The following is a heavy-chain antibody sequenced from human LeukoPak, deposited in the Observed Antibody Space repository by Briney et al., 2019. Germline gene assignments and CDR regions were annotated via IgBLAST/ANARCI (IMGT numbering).Heavy chain of an antibody. CDR3: ARDNYYGSGSYPPLDY. D-gene: IGHD3-10*01. V-gene: IGHV3-7*01. Sequence: GGSVRLACAASGFTFSSYWMSWVRQAPGKGLEWVANKKQDGSEKYYADSVKGRFTISRDNAKNSLYLQMNSLRGEDTAVYYCARDNYYGSGSYPPLDYWGQGTLVTVSS. CDR1: GFTFSSYW. CDR2: KKQDGSEK. J-gene: IGHJ4*02.